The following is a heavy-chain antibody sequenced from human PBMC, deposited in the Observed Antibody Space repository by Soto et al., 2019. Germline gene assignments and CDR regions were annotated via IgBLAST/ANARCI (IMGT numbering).Heavy chain of an antibody. CDR2: IDHSGGT. Sequence: LSLTCAVHGGSFSGYFWTWIRQSPGKGLEWIGEIDHSGGTNYNPSLRSRLTMSVDKSNNQLFLKLTSVTAADTGLYFCARGDVIVVPAAYRFLYDYNGMDVWGQGTTVTVSS. J-gene: IGHJ6*02. D-gene: IGHD2-2*01. V-gene: IGHV4-34*01. CDR3: ARGDVIVVPAAYRFLYDYNGMDV. CDR1: GGSFSGYF.